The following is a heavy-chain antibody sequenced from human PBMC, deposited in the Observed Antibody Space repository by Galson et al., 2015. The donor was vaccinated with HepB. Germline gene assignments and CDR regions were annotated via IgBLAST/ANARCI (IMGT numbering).Heavy chain of an antibody. CDR1: GFTFNSYA. CDR3: AKDPWALTVTPSRDY. D-gene: IGHD4-17*01. V-gene: IGHV3-23*01. CDR2: ISNSGGST. J-gene: IGHJ4*02. Sequence: SLRLSCAASGFTFNSYAMSWVRQAPGKGLEWVSTISNSGGSTFYADSVKGRFTISRDNSKNTLYLQMNSLRAEDTAVYYCAKDPWALTVTPSRDYWGQGTLVTVSS.